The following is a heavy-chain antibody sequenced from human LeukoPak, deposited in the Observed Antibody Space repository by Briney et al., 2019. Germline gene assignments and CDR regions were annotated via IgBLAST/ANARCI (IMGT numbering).Heavy chain of an antibody. Sequence: SPETLSLTCTVSGGSISSYYWSWIRQPPGKGLEWIGYIYYSGSTNYNPSLKSRVTISVDTSKNQFSLKLSSVTAADTAVYYCARDYYGSGSFPNWFDPWGQGTLVAVSS. J-gene: IGHJ5*02. CDR3: ARDYYGSGSFPNWFDP. CDR1: GGSISSYY. V-gene: IGHV4-59*01. D-gene: IGHD3-10*01. CDR2: IYYSGST.